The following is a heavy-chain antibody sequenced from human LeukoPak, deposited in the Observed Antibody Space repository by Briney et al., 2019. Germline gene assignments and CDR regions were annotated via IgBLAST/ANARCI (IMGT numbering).Heavy chain of an antibody. CDR1: GFTFSSYG. V-gene: IGHV3-30*02. Sequence: GGSLRLSCAAPGFTFSSYGMHWVRQAPGKGLEWVAFIRYDGSNKYYADSVKGRFTISRDNSKNTLYLQMNSLRAEDTAVYYCAKDFSLSIAVAGDHDYWGQGTLVTVSS. CDR2: IRYDGSNK. J-gene: IGHJ4*02. CDR3: AKDFSLSIAVAGDHDY. D-gene: IGHD6-19*01.